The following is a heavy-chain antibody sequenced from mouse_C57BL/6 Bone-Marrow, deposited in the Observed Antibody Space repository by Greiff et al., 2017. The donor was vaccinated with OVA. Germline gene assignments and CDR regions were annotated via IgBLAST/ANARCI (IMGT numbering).Heavy chain of an antibody. CDR3: ARNCRPHFDYYAMDY. J-gene: IGHJ4*01. D-gene: IGHD6-1*01. CDR2: IWSGGST. Sequence: VKLMESGPGLVQPSQSLSITCTVSGFSLTSYGVHWVRQSPGKGLEWLGVIWSGGSTDYNAAFISRLSISKDNSKSQVFFKMNSLQADDTAIYYCARNCRPHFDYYAMDYWGQGTSVTVSS. V-gene: IGHV2-2*01. CDR1: GFSLTSYG.